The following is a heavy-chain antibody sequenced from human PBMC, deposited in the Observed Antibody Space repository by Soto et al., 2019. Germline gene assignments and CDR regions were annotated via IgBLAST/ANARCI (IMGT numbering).Heavy chain of an antibody. Sequence: QVQLVESGGGVVQPGRSLRLSCAASGFTFSSYGMHWVRQAPGKGLEWVAVIGYDGSNKYYADSVKGRFTISRDNSKNTQYLQMNSLRAEDTAVYYCARETGSGSPRETDYWGQGTPVTVSS. D-gene: IGHD3-10*01. J-gene: IGHJ4*02. V-gene: IGHV3-33*01. CDR3: ARETGSGSPRETDY. CDR1: GFTFSSYG. CDR2: IGYDGSNK.